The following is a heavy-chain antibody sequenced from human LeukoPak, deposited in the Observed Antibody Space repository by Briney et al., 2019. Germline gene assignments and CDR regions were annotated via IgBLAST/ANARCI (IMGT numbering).Heavy chain of an antibody. V-gene: IGHV3-48*03. J-gene: IGHJ4*02. Sequence: GGSLRLSCAASGFTFSSYEMNWVRQAPGKGLEWVSYISSSGSTIYYADSVKGRFTISRDNSKNTLYLQMNSLRAEDTAVYYCAKPAVAGTTVHFDYWGQGTLVTVSS. CDR2: ISSSGSTI. D-gene: IGHD6-19*01. CDR1: GFTFSSYE. CDR3: AKPAVAGTTVHFDY.